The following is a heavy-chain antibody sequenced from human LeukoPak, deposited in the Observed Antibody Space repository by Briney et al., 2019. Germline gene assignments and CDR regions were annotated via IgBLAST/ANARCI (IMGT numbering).Heavy chain of an antibody. CDR3: AVGNCPTTSCYPGVAFDI. CDR1: GVSISSGGYF. V-gene: IGHV4-61*02. D-gene: IGHD2-2*01. J-gene: IGHJ4*02. CDR2: FYVSGST. Sequence: TSETLSLTCTVSGVSISSGGYFWSWIRQPAGKGLEWIGRFYVSGSTNYSPSLQSRVTISVDTSKNQFSLKLTSVTAADTAVYYCAVGNCPTTSCYPGVAFDIWGQGTLVTVSS.